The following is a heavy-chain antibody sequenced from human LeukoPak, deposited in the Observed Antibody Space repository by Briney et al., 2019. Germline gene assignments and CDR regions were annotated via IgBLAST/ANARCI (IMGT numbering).Heavy chain of an antibody. CDR2: MYYSGST. CDR1: GGSIRSYY. CDR3: ARGKEGNAVFDY. D-gene: IGHD2-8*01. V-gene: IGHV4-59*12. J-gene: IGHJ4*02. Sequence: SETLSLTCAVSGGSIRSYYWNWVRQPPGKGLEWIGYMYYSGSTNYNPSLKSRVTMSQDTSKKQFSLNLSSATAADTAVYYCARGKEGNAVFDYWGQGILVTVSS.